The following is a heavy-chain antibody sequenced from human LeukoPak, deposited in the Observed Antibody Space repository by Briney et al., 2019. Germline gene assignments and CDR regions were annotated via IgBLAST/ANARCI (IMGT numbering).Heavy chain of an antibody. J-gene: IGHJ4*03. CDR2: ISGSGGST. V-gene: IGHV3-23*01. Sequence: GGSLRLSCAASGFTFSRSGMSWVRQAPGKGLEWVSAISGSGGSTYYADSVKGRFTISRDNSKNTLYLQMNSLRAEDTAVYYCAKDRVRGVIYYFDYWGQGTMVTVSS. D-gene: IGHD3-10*01. CDR1: GFTFSRSG. CDR3: AKDRVRGVIYYFDY.